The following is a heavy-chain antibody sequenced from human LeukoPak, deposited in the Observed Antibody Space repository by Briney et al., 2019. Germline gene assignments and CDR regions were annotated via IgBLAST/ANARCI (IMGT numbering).Heavy chain of an antibody. CDR2: ISAYNGNT. D-gene: IGHD3-22*01. CDR3: ARDYYYDRSGYYHLDY. V-gene: IGHV1-18*01. Sequence: ASVKVSCKASGYTFTNYGITWVRQAPGQGLEWMGWISAYNGNTNYAQKLQGRVTMTTDTSTTTAYMEVRSLRSDDTAVYYCARDYYYDRSGYYHLDYWGQGTLVTVSS. CDR1: GYTFTNYG. J-gene: IGHJ4*02.